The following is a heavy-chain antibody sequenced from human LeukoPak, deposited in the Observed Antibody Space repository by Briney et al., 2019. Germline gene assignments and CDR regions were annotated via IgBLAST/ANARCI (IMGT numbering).Heavy chain of an antibody. J-gene: IGHJ4*01. CDR1: GFSFNTYG. D-gene: IGHD4-11*01. V-gene: IGHV3-33*03. CDR3: AKVSVQYSSSSDAFDY. CDR2: IWYDGTIT. Sequence: GRSLTLSCAASGFSFNTYGMHWVRQAPGKGLEWVALIWYDGTITYYADSVKGRFTIFRGNSKNTLYLQLTSLRAEDTAMYYCAKVSVQYSSSSDAFDYWGHGTPVTVSS.